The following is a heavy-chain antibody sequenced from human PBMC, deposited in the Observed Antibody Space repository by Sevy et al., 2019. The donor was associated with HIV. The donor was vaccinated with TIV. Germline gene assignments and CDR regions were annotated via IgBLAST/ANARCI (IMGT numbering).Heavy chain of an antibody. V-gene: IGHV3-30*02. Sequence: GESLKISCAASGFTFSSYGMHWVRQAPGKGLEWVAFIRYDGSNKYYADSVKGRFTISRDNSKNTLYLQMNSLRAEDTAVYYCAKPFSHDRIAAADDAYYYGMDVWGQGTTVTVSS. CDR1: GFTFSSYG. CDR3: AKPFSHDRIAAADDAYYYGMDV. J-gene: IGHJ6*02. D-gene: IGHD6-13*01. CDR2: IRYDGSNK.